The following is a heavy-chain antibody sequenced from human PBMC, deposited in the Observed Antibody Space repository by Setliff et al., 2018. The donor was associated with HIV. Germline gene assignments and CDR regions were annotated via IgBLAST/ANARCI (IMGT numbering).Heavy chain of an antibody. CDR2: IYYSGST. V-gene: IGHV4-31*03. CDR3: VRGEREWLLGGGRTSFDY. Sequence: SETLSLTCSVSGGSMGSGDYYWSWIRQHPGKGLEWIGYIYYSGSTYYNPSLKSRITILGDTSKNEFSLNLASVTAADTAVYYCVRGEREWLLGGGRTSFDYWGHGTLVTVSS. D-gene: IGHD3-3*01. J-gene: IGHJ4*01. CDR1: GGSMGSGDYY.